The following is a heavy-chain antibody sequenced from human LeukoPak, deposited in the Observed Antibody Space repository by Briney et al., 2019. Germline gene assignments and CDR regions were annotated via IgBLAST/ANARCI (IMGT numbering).Heavy chain of an antibody. CDR1: GYTFTSYD. D-gene: IGHD3-9*01. CDR2: TNPNSGNT. J-gene: IGHJ6*02. Sequence: AASVKVSCKASGYTFTSYDINWVRQATGQGLEWMGWTNPNSGNTGYAQKFQGRVTMTRNTSISTAYMELSSLRSEDTAVYYCARSGNDILTGYYYYYGMDVWGQGTTVTVSS. CDR3: ARSGNDILTGYYYYYGMDV. V-gene: IGHV1-8*01.